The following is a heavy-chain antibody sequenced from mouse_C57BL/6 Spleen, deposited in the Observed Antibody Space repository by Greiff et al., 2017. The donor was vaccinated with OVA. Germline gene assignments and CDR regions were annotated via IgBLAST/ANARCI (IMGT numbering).Heavy chain of an antibody. Sequence: EVQLQQSGPELVKPGASVKISCKASGYTFTDYYMNWVKQSHGKSLEWIGDINPNNGGTSYNQKFKGKATLTVDKSSSTAYMELRSLTSEDSAVYYCARELGRQLRPYYFDYWGQGTTLTVSS. V-gene: IGHV1-26*01. CDR3: ARELGRQLRPYYFDY. CDR2: INPNNGGT. D-gene: IGHD3-2*02. CDR1: GYTFTDYY. J-gene: IGHJ2*01.